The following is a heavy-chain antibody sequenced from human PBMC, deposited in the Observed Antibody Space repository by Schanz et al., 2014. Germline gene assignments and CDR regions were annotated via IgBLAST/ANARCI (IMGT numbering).Heavy chain of an antibody. V-gene: IGHV3-15*01. J-gene: IGHJ3*01. CDR3: STDLTAVDYDAIGL. CDR2: IKSKVDGGTT. Sequence: EVQLLESGGGFVQPGGSLRLSCAASGLTFSDYYMSWIRQAPGKGLEWVGRIKSKVDGGTTDNAAPVQGRFTISRDDSKNTLHLQMNSLKTEDTAVYYCSTDLTAVDYDAIGLWGQGTMVTVSS. CDR1: GLTFSDYY. D-gene: IGHD4-17*01.